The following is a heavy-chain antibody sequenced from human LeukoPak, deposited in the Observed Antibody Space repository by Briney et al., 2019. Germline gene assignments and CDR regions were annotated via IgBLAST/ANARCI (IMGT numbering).Heavy chain of an antibody. V-gene: IGHV1-46*01. CDR3: ARARRITMIGVMGP. D-gene: IGHD3-22*01. CDR2: ISPSGGST. CDR1: GYTFTSNY. Sequence: ASVKVSCKAFGYTFTSNYMHWVRQAPGQGPEWMGVISPSGGSTTYAQKFQGRVTITADESTSTAYMELSSLRSEDTAVYYCARARRITMIGVMGPWGQGTLVTVSS. J-gene: IGHJ5*02.